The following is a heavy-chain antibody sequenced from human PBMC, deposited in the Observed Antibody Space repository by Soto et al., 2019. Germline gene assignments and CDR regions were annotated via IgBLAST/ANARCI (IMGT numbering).Heavy chain of an antibody. V-gene: IGHV4-61*01. CDR1: GGSVSTGSYD. J-gene: IGHJ6*01. CDR2: IFFTGSA. Sequence: PSETLSLTCTVSGGSVSTGSYDWSWIRQPPGKGLEWIGKIFFTGSAHYNPSLRNRVTMSVDTSKDQFSLTLTSVTAADTAVYYCARDGHVMYVWGQGTTVTVSS. CDR3: ARDGHVMYV.